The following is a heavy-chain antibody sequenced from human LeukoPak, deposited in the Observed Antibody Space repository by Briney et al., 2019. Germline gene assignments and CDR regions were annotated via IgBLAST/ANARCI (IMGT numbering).Heavy chain of an antibody. CDR2: INHSGST. D-gene: IGHD1-26*01. J-gene: IGHJ4*02. CDR1: GGSFSGYY. V-gene: IGHV4-34*01. CDR3: ARGSSGSKLFDY. Sequence: SSETLSLTCAVYGGSFSGYYWSWIRQPPGKGLEWVGEINHSGSTNYNPSLKSRVTISVDTSKNQFSLKLSSVTAADTAVYYCARGSSGSKLFDYWGQGTLVTVSS.